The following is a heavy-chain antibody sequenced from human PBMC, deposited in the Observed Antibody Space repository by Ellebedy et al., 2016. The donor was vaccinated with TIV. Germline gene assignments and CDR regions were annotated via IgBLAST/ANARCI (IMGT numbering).Heavy chain of an antibody. D-gene: IGHD3-22*01. CDR2: ISSSSSYI. Sequence: GESLKISXAASGFTFSSYAMSWVRQAPGKGLEWVSSISSSSSYIYYADSVKGRFTISRDNAKNSLYLQMNSLRAEDTAVYYCARAKYYDSSGYIYWGQGTLVTVSS. J-gene: IGHJ4*02. CDR3: ARAKYYDSSGYIY. CDR1: GFTFSSYA. V-gene: IGHV3-21*01.